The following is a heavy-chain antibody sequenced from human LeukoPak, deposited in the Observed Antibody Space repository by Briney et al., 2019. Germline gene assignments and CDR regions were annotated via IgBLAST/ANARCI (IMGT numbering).Heavy chain of an antibody. D-gene: IGHD3-22*01. CDR2: ISTDGGST. CDR1: GFTFNNYA. V-gene: IGHV3-64*01. CDR3: VRALGWASSGPIDY. Sequence: GGSLRLSCKASGFTFNNYALHWVRQAPGKGLEYVSAISTDGGSTYYGNSVGGRFTISRDNSKNTLYLQMGGLRVEEMAVYYCVRALGWASSGPIDYWGQGTLVSVSS. J-gene: IGHJ4*02.